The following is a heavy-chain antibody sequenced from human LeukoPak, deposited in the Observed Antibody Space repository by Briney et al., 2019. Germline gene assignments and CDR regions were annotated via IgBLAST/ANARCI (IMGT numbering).Heavy chain of an antibody. CDR3: ARGAVTMVRGGPHDAFDI. V-gene: IGHV1-18*01. D-gene: IGHD3-10*01. J-gene: IGHJ3*02. CDR1: GYTFTSYG. CDR2: ISAYNGNT. Sequence: GASVKVSCKASGYTFTSYGISWVRQAPGQGLEWMGWISAYNGNTNYAQKLQGRVTMTTDTSTSTAYMELRSLRSDDTAVYYCARGAVTMVRGGPHDAFDIWGQGTMVTVSS.